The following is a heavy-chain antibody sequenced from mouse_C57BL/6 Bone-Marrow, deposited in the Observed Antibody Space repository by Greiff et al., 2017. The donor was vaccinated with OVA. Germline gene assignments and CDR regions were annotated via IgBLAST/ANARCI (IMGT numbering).Heavy chain of an antibody. CDR2: ISSGSSTI. J-gene: IGHJ4*01. V-gene: IGHV5-17*01. CDR1: GFTFSDYG. D-gene: IGHD2-12*01. CDR3: ARLYYSNYFAMDG. Sequence: DVMLVESGGGLVKPGGSLKLSCAASGFTFSDYGMHWVRQAPEQGLEWVAYISSGSSTIYYADTVKGRFTISRDNAKNTLFLQMTSLKSEDTAMYYCARLYYSNYFAMDGWGQGTSVTVSS.